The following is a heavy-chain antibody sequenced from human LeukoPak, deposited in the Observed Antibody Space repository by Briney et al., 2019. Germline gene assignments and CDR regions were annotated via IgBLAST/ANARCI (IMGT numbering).Heavy chain of an antibody. CDR2: IYYSGST. D-gene: IGHD1-26*01. V-gene: IGHV4-59*08. J-gene: IGHJ4*02. Sequence: SETLSLTCAVYGGSFNGYYWSWIRQPPGKGLEWIGYIYYSGSTNYNPSLKSRLSISVDTSKNQFSLKVSSVTAADTAVYYCARMFRTVWELPYFWGQGTLVSVSS. CDR3: ARMFRTVWELPYF. CDR1: GGSFNGYY.